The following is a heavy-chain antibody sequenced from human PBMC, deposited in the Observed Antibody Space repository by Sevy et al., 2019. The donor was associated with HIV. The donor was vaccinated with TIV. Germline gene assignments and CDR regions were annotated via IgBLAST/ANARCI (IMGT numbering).Heavy chain of an antibody. V-gene: IGHV3-30*02. D-gene: IGHD5-18*01. CDR1: GFTFSSYG. J-gene: IGHJ6*03. CDR3: AKDGRYSYGYALFLYYYYYYMDV. Sequence: GSLRLSCAASGFTFSSYGMHWVRQAPGKGLEWVAFIRYDGSNKYYADSVKGRFTISRDNSKNTLYLQMNSLRAEDTAVYYCAKDGRYSYGYALFLYYYYYYMDVWGKGTTVTVSS. CDR2: IRYDGSNK.